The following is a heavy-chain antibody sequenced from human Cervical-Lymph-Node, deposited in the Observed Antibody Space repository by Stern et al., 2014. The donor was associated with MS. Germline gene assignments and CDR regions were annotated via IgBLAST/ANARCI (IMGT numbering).Heavy chain of an antibody. J-gene: IGHJ4*02. CDR2: ISDDGSRK. Sequence: VHLVESGGGVVQPGRSLILSCAASGFTFSTYGMHWVRQAPGKGLEWVAVISDDGSRKFYGDSVKGRFTISRDNSKNTLYLQMNSLRPEDTAVFYCARGDNWRRLNYWGQGSLVTVSS. V-gene: IGHV3-30*03. CDR1: GFTFSTYG. D-gene: IGHD1-20*01. CDR3: ARGDNWRRLNY.